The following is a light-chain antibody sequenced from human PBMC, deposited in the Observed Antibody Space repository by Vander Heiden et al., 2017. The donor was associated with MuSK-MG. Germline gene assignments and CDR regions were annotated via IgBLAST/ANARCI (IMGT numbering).Light chain of an antibody. CDR3: QQDCNYPRT. Sequence: DIQMTQSPSTLSASVGDRVTITCRASQSISYWLAWYQQEAGKAPKLLIYKASSLESGVPSRFSGSGSGTEFTLTISSLQPDDFATYYCQQDCNYPRTFGQGTKVEIK. J-gene: IGKJ1*01. V-gene: IGKV1-5*03. CDR2: KAS. CDR1: QSISYW.